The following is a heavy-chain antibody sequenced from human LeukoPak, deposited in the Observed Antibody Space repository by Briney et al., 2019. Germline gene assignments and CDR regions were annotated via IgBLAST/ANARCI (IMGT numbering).Heavy chain of an antibody. CDR2: ISGRGVST. J-gene: IGHJ4*02. V-gene: IGHV3-23*01. CDR1: GFTVSSKY. D-gene: IGHD1-20*01. Sequence: PGGSLRLSCAASGFTVSSKYMACVRQAPGKGLEWVSAISGRGVSTSYADSVRGRFTISRDNSKNTLYLQMNSLRAEDTAVYYCAKAASGNWNDVSDYWGQGTLVTVSS. CDR3: AKAASGNWNDVSDY.